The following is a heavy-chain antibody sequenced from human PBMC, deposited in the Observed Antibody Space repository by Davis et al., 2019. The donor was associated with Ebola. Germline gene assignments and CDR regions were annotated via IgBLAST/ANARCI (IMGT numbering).Heavy chain of an antibody. CDR3: ARDGAEMTTGDLYYYYYGMDV. Sequence: GESLKISCAASGFTFTSYAMHWVRQAPGKGLGWVAVISYDGSDKYYADSVKGRFTISRDNSKNTLYLQMNSLRAEDTAVYYCARDGAEMTTGDLYYYYYGMDVWSQGTTVTVSS. CDR1: GFTFTSYA. V-gene: IGHV3-30*04. D-gene: IGHD5-24*01. CDR2: ISYDGSDK. J-gene: IGHJ6*02.